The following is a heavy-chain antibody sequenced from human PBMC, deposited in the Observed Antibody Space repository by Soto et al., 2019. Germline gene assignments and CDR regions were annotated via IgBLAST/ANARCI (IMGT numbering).Heavy chain of an antibody. J-gene: IGHJ6*02. CDR1: VFTFNSYG. D-gene: IGHD2-2*01. V-gene: IGHV3-30*18. CDR2: ISYDGSDK. CDR3: AKVTGYCSSSSGRRDYYYYYGMDV. Sequence: GWSLRLSCASSVFTFNSYGMHWVRQAPGKGLEWVAVISYDGSDKYYADSVKGRFSISRDNSKNTLYLQMNSLRPEDTAVYYCAKVTGYCSSSSGRRDYYYYYGMDVWGQGTTVTVS.